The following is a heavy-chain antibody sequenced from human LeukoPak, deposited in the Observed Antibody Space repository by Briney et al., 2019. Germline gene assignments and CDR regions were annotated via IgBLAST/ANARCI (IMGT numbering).Heavy chain of an antibody. CDR1: GFTFSSYS. CDR3: ARLRSGWYGRAVYYFDY. CDR2: ISSSSSTI. J-gene: IGHJ4*02. Sequence: PGGSLRLSCAASGFTFSSYSMNWVRQAPGKGLEWVSYISSSSSTIYYADSVKGRFTISRDNAKNSLYLQMNSLRAEDTAVYYCARLRSGWYGRAVYYFDYWGQGTLVTVSS. D-gene: IGHD6-19*01. V-gene: IGHV3-48*01.